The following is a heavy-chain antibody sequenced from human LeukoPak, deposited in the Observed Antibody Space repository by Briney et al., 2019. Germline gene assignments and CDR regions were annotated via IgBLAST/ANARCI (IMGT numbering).Heavy chain of an antibody. Sequence: SETLSLTCTVSGGSISSYYWSWIRQPPGKGLEWIGYIYYSGSTNYNPSLKSRVTISVDASKNQFSLKLSSVTAADTAVYYCARDSSGYPRGWFDPWGQGTLVTASS. CDR3: ARDSSGYPRGWFDP. CDR1: GGSISSYY. V-gene: IGHV4-59*08. D-gene: IGHD3-22*01. J-gene: IGHJ5*02. CDR2: IYYSGST.